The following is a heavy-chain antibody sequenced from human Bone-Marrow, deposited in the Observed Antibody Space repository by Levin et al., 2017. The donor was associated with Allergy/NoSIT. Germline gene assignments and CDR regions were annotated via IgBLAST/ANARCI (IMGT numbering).Heavy chain of an antibody. D-gene: IGHD3-16*02. CDR3: AHIIITYGGVIGDEAFDI. Sequence: ESGPTLVKPTETLTLTCTFSGFSLTTTGVGVAWIRQPPEKALEWLGIFYWDDSKRYSPSLSSRLTITKDTSKNRVVLTMTNMDPADAATYYCAHIIITYGGVIGDEAFDIWGQGTTVTVSS. CDR1: GFSLTTTGVG. J-gene: IGHJ3*02. CDR2: FYWDDSK. V-gene: IGHV2-5*02.